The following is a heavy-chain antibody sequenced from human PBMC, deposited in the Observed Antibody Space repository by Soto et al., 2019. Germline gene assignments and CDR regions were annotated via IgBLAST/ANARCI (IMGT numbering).Heavy chain of an antibody. CDR1: GGSFSGYY. CDR3: ARLSQEMLQQWLIDH. CDR2: INHSGSN. Sequence: SETLSLTCAVYGGSFSGYYWSWIRQPPGKGLEWIGEINHSGSNNYTQSLKSRVTISVDTSKNQFSLKLSPMTAADTAVYYCARLSQEMLQQWLIDHWGQGTLVTVSS. V-gene: IGHV4-34*01. D-gene: IGHD6-19*01. J-gene: IGHJ4*02.